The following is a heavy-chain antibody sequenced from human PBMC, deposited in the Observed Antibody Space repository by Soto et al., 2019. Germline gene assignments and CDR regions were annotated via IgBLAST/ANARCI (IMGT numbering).Heavy chain of an antibody. J-gene: IGHJ4*02. D-gene: IGHD4-17*01. CDR1: GFTFSNYG. CDR2: ISYHGSDK. V-gene: IGHV3-30*18. Sequence: QVQLVESGGGVVQPGRSLRLSCAASGFTFSNYGMHWVRQAPGKGLEWVAVISYHGSDKYYADSVKGRFTISRDNSKNTLYLQIDSLKAEDTDVYYCAKDNLTTAGTTVGYWGQGTLVTVSS. CDR3: AKDNLTTAGTTVGY.